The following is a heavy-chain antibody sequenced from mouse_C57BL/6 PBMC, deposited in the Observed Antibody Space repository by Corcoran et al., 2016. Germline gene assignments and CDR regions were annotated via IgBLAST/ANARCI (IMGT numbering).Heavy chain of an antibody. Sequence: EVQLQQSGPELVKPGASVKISCKASGYTFTDYYMNWVKQSHGKSLEWIGDINPNNGGTSYNQKFKGKATLTVDKSSSTAYMELRSLTSEDSAVYYCATSDQGWFAYWGQGTLVTVSA. CDR1: GYTFTDYY. CDR3: ATSDQGWFAY. D-gene: IGHD3-2*02. J-gene: IGHJ3*01. CDR2: INPNNGGT. V-gene: IGHV1-26*01.